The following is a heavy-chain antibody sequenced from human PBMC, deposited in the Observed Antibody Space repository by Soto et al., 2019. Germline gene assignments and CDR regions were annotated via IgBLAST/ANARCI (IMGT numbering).Heavy chain of an antibody. CDR2: IRPGGGRT. Sequence: EVQLVESGGGLVQPGGSLRLSCAASGFTFSTYWMHWVRQAPGKGLVWVSRIRPGGGRTDYADSVKGRFTISRDNADDTLYLHMSSLRAADTAVYYCVSASYGDHEYFQNWGQGTLVTVSS. D-gene: IGHD4-17*01. CDR1: GFTFSTYW. CDR3: VSASYGDHEYFQN. V-gene: IGHV3-74*01. J-gene: IGHJ1*01.